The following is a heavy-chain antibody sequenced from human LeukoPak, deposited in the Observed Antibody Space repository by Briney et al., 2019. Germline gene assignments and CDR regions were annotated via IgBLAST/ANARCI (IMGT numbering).Heavy chain of an antibody. V-gene: IGHV4-59*08. CDR1: SGSISNYY. J-gene: IGHJ4*02. CDR3: ATIWGSGSGPPKYYFDH. D-gene: IGHD5-12*01. Sequence: SETLSLTCTVSSGSISNYYWSWIRQSPGKGLEWFGYVSYTGTTNYNPSLKSRVTISMETSKNQFSLRLRSVTAADTAVYYCATIWGSGSGPPKYYFDHWGQGTPVTVSS. CDR2: VSYTGTT.